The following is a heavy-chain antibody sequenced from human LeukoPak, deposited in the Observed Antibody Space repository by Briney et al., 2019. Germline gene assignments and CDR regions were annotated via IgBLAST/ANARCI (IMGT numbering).Heavy chain of an antibody. Sequence: PGGSLRLSCAASGFTFSDYYMSWIRQAPGKGLEWVSYISNSGSTIHHADSVKGRFTISRDNAKKTLYLQMNSLRAEDTAVYYCARSIGLTGGGVDVWGQGTTVTVSS. CDR2: ISNSGSTI. J-gene: IGHJ6*02. D-gene: IGHD3-9*01. V-gene: IGHV3-11*01. CDR3: ARSIGLTGGGVDV. CDR1: GFTFSDYY.